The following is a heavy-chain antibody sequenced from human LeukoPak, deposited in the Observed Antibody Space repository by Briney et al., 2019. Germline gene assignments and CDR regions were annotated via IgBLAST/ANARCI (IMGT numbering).Heavy chain of an antibody. V-gene: IGHV3-48*03. Sequence: GGSLRLSCAASGFTFSSYEMNWVRQAPGKGLEWVSYISSSGSTIYYADSVKGRSTISRDNAKNSLYLQMNSLRAEDTAVYYCARGAYDYVWGSHRPAYYFDYWGQGTLVTVSS. D-gene: IGHD3-16*02. CDR2: ISSSGSTI. CDR1: GFTFSSYE. CDR3: ARGAYDYVWGSHRPAYYFDY. J-gene: IGHJ4*02.